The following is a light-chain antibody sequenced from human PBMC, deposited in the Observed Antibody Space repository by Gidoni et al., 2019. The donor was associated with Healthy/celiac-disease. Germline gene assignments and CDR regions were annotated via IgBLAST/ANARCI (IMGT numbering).Light chain of an antibody. CDR3: QQYNKWSPT. V-gene: IGKV3-15*01. CDR1: QRVSSN. Sequence: EIVMTQSPATLSVSPGERATLSCRASQRVSSNLAWYQQKPGQAPRLLIYGASTRATGIPARFSGSGSGTEFTLTISSLQSEDFAVYYCQQYNKWSPTFGQGTKVEIK. J-gene: IGKJ1*01. CDR2: GAS.